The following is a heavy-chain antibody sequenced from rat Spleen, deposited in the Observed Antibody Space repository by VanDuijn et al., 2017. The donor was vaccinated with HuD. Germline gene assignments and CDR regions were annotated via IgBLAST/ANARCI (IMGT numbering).Heavy chain of an antibody. CDR1: AYSITSSYR. J-gene: IGHJ2*01. Sequence: EMQLQESGPGLVRPSQSLSLTCSVTAYSITSSYRWNWIRKFPGNKLEWMGYIDSAGSTNYNPSLKSRISITRDTSKNQFFLQVNSVTTEDTATYYCARDNTYKAYWGQGVMVTVSS. D-gene: IGHD1-10*01. V-gene: IGHV3-3*01. CDR3: ARDNTYKAY. CDR2: IDSAGST.